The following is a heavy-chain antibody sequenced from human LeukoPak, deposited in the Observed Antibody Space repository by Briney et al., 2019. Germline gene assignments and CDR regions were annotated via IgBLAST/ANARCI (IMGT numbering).Heavy chain of an antibody. CDR3: ASLSSLGATTEADY. V-gene: IGHV1-46*01. Sequence: GASVKVSCKASGYTLTTYYMHWVRQAPGQGLEWMGIIIPSGGGTTYAQNFQGRVTMTRDTSTSTVYMELSSLRSEDTAVYYCASLSSLGATTEADYWGQGTLVTVSS. CDR1: GYTLTTYY. J-gene: IGHJ4*02. D-gene: IGHD1-26*01. CDR2: IIPSGGGT.